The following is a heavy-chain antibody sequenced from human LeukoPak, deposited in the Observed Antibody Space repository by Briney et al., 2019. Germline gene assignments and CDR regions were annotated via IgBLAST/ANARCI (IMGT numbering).Heavy chain of an antibody. Sequence: GGSLRLSCAASGFTVSSNYMSWVRQAPGKGLEWVSVIFIGGSTYSANSGKGRFTISRDNSKNTLYLQMNSLRAEDTAVYYCARLDYDFWSGYSRYYFAYGGQGTLVTVSS. J-gene: IGHJ4*02. CDR1: GFTVSSNY. CDR3: ARLDYDFWSGYSRYYFAY. V-gene: IGHV3-53*01. CDR2: IFIGGST. D-gene: IGHD3-3*01.